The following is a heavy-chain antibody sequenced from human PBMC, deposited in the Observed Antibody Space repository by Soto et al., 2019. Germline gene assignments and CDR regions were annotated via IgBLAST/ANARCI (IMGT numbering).Heavy chain of an antibody. CDR2: IYYSGST. J-gene: IGHJ5*02. CDR1: GGSISSSSYY. Sequence: QLQLQESGPGLVKPSETLSLTCTVSGGSISSSSYYWGWIRQPPGKGLEWSGIIYYSGSTYYNPSIKSRVTISGDTSKNQYAMKLISVTAADTAVYYCARQSASYSTWFDPWGQGTLVTVSS. CDR3: ARQSASYSTWFDP. D-gene: IGHD1-26*01. V-gene: IGHV4-39*01.